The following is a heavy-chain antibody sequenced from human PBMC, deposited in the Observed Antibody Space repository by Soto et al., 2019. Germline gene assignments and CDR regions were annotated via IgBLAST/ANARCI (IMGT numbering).Heavy chain of an antibody. V-gene: IGHV4-34*01. CDR2: INHSGST. CDR3: ARGKPGYSKDAFDI. Sequence: QVQLQQWGAGLLKPSETLSLTCAVYGGSFSGYYWSWIRQPPGKGLEWIGEINHSGSTNYNPSLKSRVTISVDTSKNQFSLKLSSVTAADTAVYFCARGKPGYSKDAFDIWGQSTMVTVSS. CDR1: GGSFSGYY. D-gene: IGHD4-4*01. J-gene: IGHJ3*02.